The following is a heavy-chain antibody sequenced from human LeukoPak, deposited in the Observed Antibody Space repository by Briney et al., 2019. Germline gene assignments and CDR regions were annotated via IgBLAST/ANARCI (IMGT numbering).Heavy chain of an antibody. Sequence: SVKVSCKASGGTFSSYAISWVRQAPGQGLEWMGGIIPILGTANYAQKFQGRVTITADESTSTAYMELSSLRSEDTAVYYCARGPHGPVYYYYGMDVWGQGTTVTVSS. CDR2: IIPILGTA. J-gene: IGHJ6*02. CDR1: GGTFSSYA. D-gene: IGHD5-24*01. V-gene: IGHV1-69*13. CDR3: ARGPHGPVYYYYGMDV.